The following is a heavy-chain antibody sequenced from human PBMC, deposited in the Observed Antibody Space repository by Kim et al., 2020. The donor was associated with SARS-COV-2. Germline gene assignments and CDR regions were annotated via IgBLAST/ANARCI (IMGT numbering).Heavy chain of an antibody. J-gene: IGHJ4*02. CDR1: GGSVSSGSYY. V-gene: IGHV4-61*01. D-gene: IGHD6-19*01. Sequence: SETLSLTCTVSGGSVSSGSYYWSWIRQPPGKGLEWIGYIYYSGSTNYNPSLKSRVTISVDTSKNQFSLKLSSVTAADTAVYYCARDEVAVAGQFNWGQGTLVTVSS. CDR2: IYYSGST. CDR3: ARDEVAVAGQFN.